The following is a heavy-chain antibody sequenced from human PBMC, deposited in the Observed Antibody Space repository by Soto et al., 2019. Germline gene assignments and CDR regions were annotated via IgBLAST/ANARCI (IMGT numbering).Heavy chain of an antibody. D-gene: IGHD3-22*01. CDR3: AREANYDSSGYLLDY. V-gene: IGHV4-61*01. J-gene: IGHJ4*02. CDR1: GGSVSSDTYY. Sequence: QVQLQESGPGLVKPSETLSLTCTVSGGSVSSDTYYWTWIRQPPGKGLEWIGYIYYTGTTNYNPSLKSRVTMSIDTSKNQFSLRLSSVTAADTAVYFCAREANYDSSGYLLDYWGRGTLVTVSS. CDR2: IYYTGTT.